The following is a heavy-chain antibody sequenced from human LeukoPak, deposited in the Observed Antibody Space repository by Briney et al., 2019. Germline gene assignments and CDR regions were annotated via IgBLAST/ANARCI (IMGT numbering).Heavy chain of an antibody. Sequence: GGSLRLSCAASGFTFSRHGMSWVRQAPGKGLEWVSSISGSGGTTYYADSVKGRFTISRDNSKNTLYLQMNSLRADDTAVYSCAKDPPTVMANAFHIWGQGTMVTVS. CDR3: AKDPPTVMANAFHI. V-gene: IGHV3-23*01. CDR2: ISGSGGTT. D-gene: IGHD5-18*01. J-gene: IGHJ3*02. CDR1: GFTFSRHG.